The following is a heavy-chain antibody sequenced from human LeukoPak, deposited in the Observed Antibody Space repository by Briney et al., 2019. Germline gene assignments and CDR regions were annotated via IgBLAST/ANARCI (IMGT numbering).Heavy chain of an antibody. J-gene: IGHJ5*02. CDR3: ARDLSKQQVANWFDP. Sequence: GGSLRLSCAASGFTFTSYSLNWVRQAPGKGLEWVSYISSASNTTHYADSVKGRFTISRDNAKNSLYLQMNSLRADDTAVYYCARDLSKQQVANWFDPWGQGTLVTVSS. CDR1: GFTFTSYS. D-gene: IGHD6-13*01. CDR2: ISSASNTT. V-gene: IGHV3-48*04.